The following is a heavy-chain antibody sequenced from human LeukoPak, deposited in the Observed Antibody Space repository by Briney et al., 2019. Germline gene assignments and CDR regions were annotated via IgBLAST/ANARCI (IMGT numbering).Heavy chain of an antibody. Sequence: GGSLRLSCAASGFTFSSYSMNWVRQAPGKGLEWVSYISSSSSTIYYADSVKGRFTISRDNAKNSLYLQMNSLRAEDTAVYYCARKGGRTWNDPDSNWFDPWGQGTVVTVSS. V-gene: IGHV3-48*01. J-gene: IGHJ5*02. CDR1: GFTFSSYS. CDR2: ISSSSSTI. D-gene: IGHD1-1*01. CDR3: ARKGGRTWNDPDSNWFDP.